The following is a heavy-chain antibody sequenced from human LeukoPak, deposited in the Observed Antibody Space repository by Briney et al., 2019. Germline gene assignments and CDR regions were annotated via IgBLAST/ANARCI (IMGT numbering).Heavy chain of an antibody. CDR1: GGSISSSSYY. D-gene: IGHD3-3*01. Sequence: KSSETLFLTCTVSGGSISSSSYYWGWIRQPPGKGLEWIGSIYYSGSTYYNPSLKSRVTISVDTSKNQFSLKLSSVTAADTAVYYCARATSYDFWSGWSLEYFDYWGQGTLVTVSS. V-gene: IGHV4-39*07. CDR2: IYYSGST. CDR3: ARATSYDFWSGWSLEYFDY. J-gene: IGHJ4*02.